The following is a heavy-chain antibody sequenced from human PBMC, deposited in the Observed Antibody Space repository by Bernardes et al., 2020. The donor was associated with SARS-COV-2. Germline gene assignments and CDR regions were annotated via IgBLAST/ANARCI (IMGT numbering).Heavy chain of an antibody. CDR1: GGSFSGYY. CDR2: IYHTGNT. J-gene: IGHJ6*02. Sequence: SETLSLTCAVSGGSFSGYYWNWIRQPPGKGLEWIGDIYHTGNTNYNPSLRSRLSISIDTSKNQFSLKLSSVTASDTAIYYCARDFWSGYYIPGAGYYYGMDVWGQGTTVTVSS. D-gene: IGHD3-3*01. CDR3: ARDFWSGYYIPGAGYYYGMDV. V-gene: IGHV4-34*01.